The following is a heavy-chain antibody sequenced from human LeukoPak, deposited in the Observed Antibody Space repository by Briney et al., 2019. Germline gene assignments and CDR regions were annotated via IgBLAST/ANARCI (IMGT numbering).Heavy chain of an antibody. J-gene: IGHJ4*02. V-gene: IGHV4-34*01. D-gene: IGHD3-3*01. CDR3: ARGKKYDFWSGYPSHYFDY. CDR2: INHSGST. Sequence: PSETLSLTCAVYGGSFSGYYWSWIRQPPGKGLEWIGEINHSGSTNYNPSLKSRVTLSVDTSKNQFSLKLSSVTAADTAVYYCARGKKYDFWSGYPSHYFDYWGQGTLVTVSS. CDR1: GGSFSGYY.